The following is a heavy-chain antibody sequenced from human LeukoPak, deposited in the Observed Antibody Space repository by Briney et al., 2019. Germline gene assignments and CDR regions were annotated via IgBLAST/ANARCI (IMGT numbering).Heavy chain of an antibody. CDR3: AREATYYYGSGSYYRPYYFDY. CDR1: GFTVSSNY. J-gene: IGHJ4*02. Sequence: GGSLRLSCAASGFTVSSNYMSWVRQAPGKGLEWVSVIYSGGSTYYADSVKGRFTISRDNSKNTLYLQMNSLRAEDTAVYYCAREATYYYGSGSYYRPYYFDYWGQGTLVTVSS. D-gene: IGHD3-10*01. CDR2: IYSGGST. V-gene: IGHV3-53*01.